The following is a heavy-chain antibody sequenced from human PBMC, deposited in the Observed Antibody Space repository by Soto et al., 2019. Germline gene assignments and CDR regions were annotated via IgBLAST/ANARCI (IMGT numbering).Heavy chain of an antibody. J-gene: IGHJ4*02. CDR2: IYHSGST. CDR3: ERENGYSSVLDY. Sequence: SETLSLTCAVSGYSISSGYYWGWIRQPPGKGLEWIGSIYHSGSTYYNPSLKSRVTISVDTSKNQFSLKLSSVTAADTAGYYCERENGYSSVLDYWGQGTRVTVSS. D-gene: IGHD6-25*01. CDR1: GYSISSGYY. V-gene: IGHV4-38-2*02.